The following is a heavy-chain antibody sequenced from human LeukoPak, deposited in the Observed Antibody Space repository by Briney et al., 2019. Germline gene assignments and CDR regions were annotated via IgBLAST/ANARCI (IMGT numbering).Heavy chain of an antibody. CDR2: IIPIFGTA. D-gene: IGHD3-22*01. V-gene: IGHV1-69*05. CDR3: ARAPSRGSSGYSACDY. CDR1: GGTFSSYA. J-gene: IGHJ4*02. Sequence: ASVKVSCKASGGTFSSYAISWVRQAPGQGLEWMGRIIPIFGTANYAQKFQGRVTITTDESTSTAYMELSSLRSEDTAVYYCARAPSRGSSGYSACDYWGQGTLVTVSS.